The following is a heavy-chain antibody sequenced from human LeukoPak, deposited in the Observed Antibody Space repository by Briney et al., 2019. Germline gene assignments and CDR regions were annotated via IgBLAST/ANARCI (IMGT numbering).Heavy chain of an antibody. Sequence: SETLSLTCTVSGGSVSSGSYYWSWIRQPPGKGLEWIGYIYDSGSTNYNPSLKSRVTISVDTSKNQFSLKLNSVTAADTAVYYCARDSEVGSNNWFDPWGQGTLVTVSS. D-gene: IGHD6-13*01. V-gene: IGHV4-61*01. J-gene: IGHJ5*02. CDR1: GGSVSSGSYY. CDR3: ARDSEVGSNNWFDP. CDR2: IYDSGST.